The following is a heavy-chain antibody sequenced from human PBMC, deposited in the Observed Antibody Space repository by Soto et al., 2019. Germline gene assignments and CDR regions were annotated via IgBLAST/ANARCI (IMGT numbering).Heavy chain of an antibody. CDR3: ARGSLAPWPNWFDP. Sequence: LKISCKGSGYSFTSYWISWVRQMPGKGREWMGRIVPSDSYTTHSPFCQDHVTTSTDKTITTAYLQWSSLKASDTAMYYCARGSLAPWPNWFDPWGQGTLVTVSS. V-gene: IGHV5-10-1*01. J-gene: IGHJ5*02. D-gene: IGHD2-21*01. CDR1: GYSFTSYW. CDR2: IVPSDSYT.